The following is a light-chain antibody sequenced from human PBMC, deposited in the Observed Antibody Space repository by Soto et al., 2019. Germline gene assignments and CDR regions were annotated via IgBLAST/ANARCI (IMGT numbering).Light chain of an antibody. CDR1: SSDVGGYNY. Sequence: QSALTQPASVSGSPGQSITISCTGTSSDVGGYNYVSWYQQHPGKAPKLMIYDVSNRPSGVSNRFSGSKSGNTASLTISGLQAHDEADYYCSSYTSSSTLLYVFGTGTKLTVL. J-gene: IGLJ1*01. CDR2: DVS. CDR3: SSYTSSSTLLYV. V-gene: IGLV2-14*01.